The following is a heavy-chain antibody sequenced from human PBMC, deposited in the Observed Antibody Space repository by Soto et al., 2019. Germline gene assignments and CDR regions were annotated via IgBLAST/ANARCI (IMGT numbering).Heavy chain of an antibody. V-gene: IGHV3-72*01. D-gene: IGHD3-10*01. CDR2: TRNKANSYTT. J-gene: IGHJ4*02. CDR3: VSVSGSYYYDY. Sequence: LRLSCAASGFTFSDHYMDWVRQAPGKGLEWVGRTRNKANSYTTEYAASVKGRFTISRDDSKNSLYLQMNSLKTEDTALYYCVSVSGSYYYDYWGQGTLVTVSS. CDR1: GFTFSDHY.